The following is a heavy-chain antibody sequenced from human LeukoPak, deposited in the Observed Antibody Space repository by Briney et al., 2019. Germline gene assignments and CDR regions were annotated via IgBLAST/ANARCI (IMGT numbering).Heavy chain of an antibody. Sequence: PGGSLRLSCAASGFAFSNYAMSWVRQAPGKGLEWVSSLISSGTITYYADSAKGRFTISRDNSKNTVHLQMDSLRAEDSAVYYCAKNAGYSYGLYYFDYWGQGTLVTVSS. CDR2: LISSGTIT. CDR3: AKNAGYSYGLYYFDY. CDR1: GFAFSNYA. V-gene: IGHV3-23*01. D-gene: IGHD5-18*01. J-gene: IGHJ4*02.